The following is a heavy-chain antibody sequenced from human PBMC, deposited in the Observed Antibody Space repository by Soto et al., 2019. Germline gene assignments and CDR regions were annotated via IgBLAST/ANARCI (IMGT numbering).Heavy chain of an antibody. J-gene: IGHJ6*02. CDR1: GGSVSISSFF. V-gene: IGHV4-39*01. Sequence: SETLSLTCTVSGGSVSISSFFWGWIRQSPGKGLEWIGSIYYSGTTYYNPSLKSRVTISVDTSKSQFSLRVSSVTAADTAVYYCGRHPATSETYFYGMDVWGQGTTVTVSS. CDR2: IYYSGTT. CDR3: GRHPATSETYFYGMDV.